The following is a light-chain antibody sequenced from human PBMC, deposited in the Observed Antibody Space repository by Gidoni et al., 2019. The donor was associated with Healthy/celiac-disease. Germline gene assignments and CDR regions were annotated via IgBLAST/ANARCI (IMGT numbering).Light chain of an antibody. CDR1: QSISSW. V-gene: IGKV1-5*03. J-gene: IGKJ2*01. CDR2: KAS. CDR3: QQYNSYPYT. Sequence: IHMTQSPSTLSASVGDRVTITCRASQSISSWLAWYQQKPGKAPKLLIYKASSLESGVPSRFSGSGSGTEFTLTISSLQPDDFATYYCQQYNSYPYTFXQXTKLEIK.